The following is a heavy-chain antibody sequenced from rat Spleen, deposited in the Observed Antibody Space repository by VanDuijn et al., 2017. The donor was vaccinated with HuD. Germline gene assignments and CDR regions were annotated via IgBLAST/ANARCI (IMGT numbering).Heavy chain of an antibody. Sequence: EVQLMESGGGLVQPGRSLKLSCVASGFTFSSYWMHWIRQAPTKGLEWVATISYDGSSTYYRDSVKGRFTISRDNAKSTLYLQMDSLRSEDTATYYCARRPYYYVMDAWGQGASVTVSS. CDR2: ISYDGSST. CDR3: ARRPYYYVMDA. J-gene: IGHJ4*01. CDR1: GFTFSSYW. V-gene: IGHV5-29*01.